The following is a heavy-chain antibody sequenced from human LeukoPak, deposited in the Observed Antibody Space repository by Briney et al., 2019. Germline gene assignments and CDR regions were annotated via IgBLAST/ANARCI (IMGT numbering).Heavy chain of an antibody. V-gene: IGHV5-51*01. J-gene: IGHJ4*02. CDR1: GYSFTTYW. D-gene: IGHD2-2*01. CDR3: ARRQGCSSTSCPPDS. Sequence: GESLKISCRGSGYSFTTYWIGWVRQMPGKGLEWMGIIYPGDSDTRYSPSFQGQVTMSADKSINAAYLQWSSLKASDTAMYYCARRQGCSSTSCPPDSWGQGTLVTVSS. CDR2: IYPGDSDT.